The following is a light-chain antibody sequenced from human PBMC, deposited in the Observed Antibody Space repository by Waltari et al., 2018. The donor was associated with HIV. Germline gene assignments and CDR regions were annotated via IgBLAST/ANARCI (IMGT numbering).Light chain of an antibody. CDR1: NIGAKT. J-gene: IGLJ3*02. V-gene: IGLV3-21*04. CDR3: QVSDSRGDSRV. Sequence: SFVLSQPPSVSVAPGETARITCDGNNIGAKTVHWYQQKPGQAPLMISYYKGDRPVGFHERCSASSAGNTATLTRTRGEAGDEADYYCQVSDSRGDSRVFGGGTKRTVL. CDR2: YKG.